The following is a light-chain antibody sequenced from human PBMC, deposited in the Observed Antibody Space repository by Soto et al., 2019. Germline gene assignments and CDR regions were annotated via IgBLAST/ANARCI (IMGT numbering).Light chain of an antibody. V-gene: IGLV1-40*01. CDR3: SSYTSSSTPVV. J-gene: IGLJ2*01. CDR1: ISNIGAGYD. CDR2: GNS. Sequence: QSVLTQPPSVSGAPGQRVTISCTGSISNIGAGYDVHWYQQLPGTAPKLLIYGNSNRPSGVPDRFSGSKSGNTASLTISGLQAEDEADYYCSSYTSSSTPVVFGGGTKVTVL.